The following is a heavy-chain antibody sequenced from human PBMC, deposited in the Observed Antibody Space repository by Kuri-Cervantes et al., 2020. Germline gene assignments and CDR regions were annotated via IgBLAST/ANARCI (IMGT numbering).Heavy chain of an antibody. J-gene: IGHJ6*03. CDR3: ARDSRIAVAGYYYYYMDV. Sequence: GGSLRLSCVGSGFTFSRYSVSWVRQAPGKGLEWVSYISSRSREMYYADSVKGRFTISRDSATNSVYLQMNSLRAVDTAVYYCARDSRIAVAGYYYYYMDVWGKGTTVTVSS. V-gene: IGHV3-48*01. D-gene: IGHD6-19*01. CDR2: ISSRSREM. CDR1: GFTFSRYS.